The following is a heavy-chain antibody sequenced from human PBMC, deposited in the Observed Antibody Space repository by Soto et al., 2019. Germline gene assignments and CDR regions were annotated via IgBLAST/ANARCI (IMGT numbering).Heavy chain of an antibody. CDR2: ISAYNGNT. J-gene: IGHJ4*02. CDR3: ATTRGYSSSHQTFDY. D-gene: IGHD6-6*01. CDR1: GYTFTSYG. Sequence: QVQLVQSGAEVKKPGASVKVSCKASGYTFTSYGISWVRQAPGQGLEWMGWISAYNGNTNYAQKLQGRVTMTTDTTTSTAYVELRSLRSDDTAVYCCATTRGYSSSHQTFDYWGQGTLVTVSS. V-gene: IGHV1-18*01.